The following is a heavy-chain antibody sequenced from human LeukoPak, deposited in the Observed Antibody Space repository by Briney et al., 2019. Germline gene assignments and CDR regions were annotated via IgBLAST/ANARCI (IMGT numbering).Heavy chain of an antibody. CDR3: AREIGAAGNYFDY. D-gene: IGHD6-13*01. CDR2: ITTSSYT. CDR1: RFAFSTYR. Sequence: GGSLRLSCAASRFAFSTYRMNWARQAPGKGLEWVSSITTSSYTYYADSVKGRFAISRDNAQNSLFLQMNSLRAEDTAVYYCAREIGAAGNYFDYWGQGTLVTVSS. J-gene: IGHJ4*02. V-gene: IGHV3-21*01.